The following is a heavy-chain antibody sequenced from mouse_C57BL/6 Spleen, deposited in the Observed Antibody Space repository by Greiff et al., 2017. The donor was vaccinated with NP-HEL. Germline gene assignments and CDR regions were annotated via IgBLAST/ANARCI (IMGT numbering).Heavy chain of an antibody. CDR2: ISSGSSTI. CDR3: ARRFITTEGNYFDY. J-gene: IGHJ2*01. D-gene: IGHD1-1*01. CDR1: GFTFSDYG. V-gene: IGHV5-17*01. Sequence: DVKLVESGGGLVKPGGSLKLSCAASGFTFSDYGMHWVRQAPEKGLEWVAYISSGSSTIYYADTVKGRFTISRDNAKNTLFLQMTSLRSEDTAMYYCARRFITTEGNYFDYWGQGTTLTVSS.